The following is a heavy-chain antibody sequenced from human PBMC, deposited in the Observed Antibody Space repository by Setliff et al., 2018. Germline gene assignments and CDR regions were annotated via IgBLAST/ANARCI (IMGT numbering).Heavy chain of an antibody. J-gene: IGHJ4*02. Sequence: PSETLSLSCAASGFSFSNYWMSWVRQAPGKGLEWIGSVYSSGSPYYNPSLKSRVTISMDTSKNQFSLKVNSLTAADTAVYYCTRGRSTGYNSWGQGPLVTVSS. CDR3: TRGRSTGYNS. CDR1: GFSFSNYW. D-gene: IGHD4-17*01. V-gene: IGHV4-39*01. CDR2: VYSSGSP.